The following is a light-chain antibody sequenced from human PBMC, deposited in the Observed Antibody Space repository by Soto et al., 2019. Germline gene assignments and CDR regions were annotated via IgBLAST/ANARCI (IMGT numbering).Light chain of an antibody. Sequence: QSVLTQPRSVSGYPGQSVTISCTGTSSDVGGYNYVSWYQQHPGKAPKLMIYDVSKRPSGVPDRFSGSKSGNTASLTISGLQAEDEADYYCCSYAGGYTFGVFGGGTKLTVL. CDR3: CSYAGGYTFGV. CDR1: SSDVGGYNY. J-gene: IGLJ3*02. CDR2: DVS. V-gene: IGLV2-11*01.